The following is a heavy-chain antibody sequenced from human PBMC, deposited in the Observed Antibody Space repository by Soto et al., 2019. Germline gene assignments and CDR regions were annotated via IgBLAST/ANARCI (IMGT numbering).Heavy chain of an antibody. V-gene: IGHV4-59*01. J-gene: IGHJ6*02. D-gene: IGHD3-10*01. CDR1: GGSISSYY. Sequence: SETLSLTCTVSGGSISSYYWTWIRQPPGKGLEWIGYIYNSGSTNYDPSLKSRVTISVGTSKNQFSLELRSVTAADTAVYFCARDRGSGSYYPYYYYAMDVWGQGTTVTVPS. CDR2: IYNSGST. CDR3: ARDRGSGSYYPYYYYAMDV.